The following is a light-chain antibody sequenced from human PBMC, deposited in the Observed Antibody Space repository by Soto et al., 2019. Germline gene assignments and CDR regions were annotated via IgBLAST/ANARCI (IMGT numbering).Light chain of an antibody. CDR2: GAS. CDR3: QQYNQWPGT. V-gene: IGKV3-15*01. J-gene: IGKJ1*01. CDR1: QSVGSL. Sequence: EIVMTQSPATLSVSPGEIATLSFSASQSVGSLLAWYQQKAGQAPRLLIYGASSRATGVPVRFSGSGSGVAFTLTISGLQSEDFAVYHCQQYNQWPGTFGQGTKVDIK.